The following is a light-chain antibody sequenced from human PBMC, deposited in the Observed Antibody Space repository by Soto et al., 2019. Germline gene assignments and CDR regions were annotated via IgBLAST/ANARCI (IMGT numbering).Light chain of an antibody. CDR1: SSDVCGYNY. CDR2: DVS. V-gene: IGLV2-14*03. J-gene: IGLJ1*01. Sequence: QSVLAQPASVSESPGQSITISCTGTSSDVCGYNYVSWYQHHPGKAPKLMIYDVSNRPSGVSNRFSGSKSGNTASLTISGLQPEDEADYYCSSYTTSNTRQIVFGTGTKVTVL. CDR3: SSYTTSNTRQIV.